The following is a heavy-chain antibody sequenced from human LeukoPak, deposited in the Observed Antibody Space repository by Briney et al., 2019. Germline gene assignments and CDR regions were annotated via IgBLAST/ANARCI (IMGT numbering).Heavy chain of an antibody. V-gene: IGHV3-23*01. J-gene: IGHJ3*02. D-gene: IGHD6-19*01. CDR3: AKEDPSSGWYRSDAFDI. CDR1: GFTFSSYG. CDR2: ISGSGGST. Sequence: GGSLRLSCAASGFTFSSYGMSWVRQAPGKGLEWVAGISGSGGSTYYADPVKGRFTISRDNSKTTLYLQMNSLRAEDTAVYYCAKEDPSSGWYRSDAFDIWGQGIMVTVSS.